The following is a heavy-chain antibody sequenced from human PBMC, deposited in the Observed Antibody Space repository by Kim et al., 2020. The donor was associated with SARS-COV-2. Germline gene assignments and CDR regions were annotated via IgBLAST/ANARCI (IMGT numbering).Heavy chain of an antibody. J-gene: IGHJ6*02. Sequence: GESLKISCKGSGYSFTSYWIGWVRQMPGKGLEWMGIIYPGDSDTRYSPSFQGQVTISADKSISTAYLQWSSLKASDTAMYYCARHLFEYSSGWYYYYGMDGWGQGTTVTVSS. V-gene: IGHV5-51*01. CDR2: IYPGDSDT. CDR1: GYSFTSYW. CDR3: ARHLFEYSSGWYYYYGMDG. D-gene: IGHD6-19*01.